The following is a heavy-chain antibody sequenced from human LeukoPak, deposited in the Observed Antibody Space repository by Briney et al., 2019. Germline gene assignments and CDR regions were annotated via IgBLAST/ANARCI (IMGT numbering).Heavy chain of an antibody. CDR3: ARGCSGCSCSRFPLGY. D-gene: IGHD2-15*01. CDR2: ISAYNGNT. CDR1: GYTFTSYG. J-gene: IGHJ4*02. Sequence: APVKVSCKASGYTFTSYGISWVRQAPGQGLEWMGWISAYNGNTNYAQKLQGRVTMTTDTSTSTAYMELRSLRSDDTAVYYCARGCSGCSCSRFPLGYWGQGTLVTVSS. V-gene: IGHV1-18*01.